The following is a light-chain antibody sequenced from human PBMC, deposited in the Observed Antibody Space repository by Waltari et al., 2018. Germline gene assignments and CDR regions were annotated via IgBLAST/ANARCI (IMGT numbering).Light chain of an antibody. V-gene: IGLV2-14*03. CDR1: SSDVGAYDY. Sequence: QSALTQPASVSGSPGQSITIPCTGTSSDVGAYDYVPWYQQHPGKVPKLMIYDVTYRPSGISNRFSGSKSGNTATLTISRVEAGDEADYYCQVWDDDSDHVVFGGGTQLTVL. CDR2: DVT. J-gene: IGLJ2*01. CDR3: QVWDDDSDHVV.